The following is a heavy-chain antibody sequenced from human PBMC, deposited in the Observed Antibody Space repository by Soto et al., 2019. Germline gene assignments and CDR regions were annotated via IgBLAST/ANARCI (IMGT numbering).Heavy chain of an antibody. CDR1: GSDSGRITG. V-gene: IGHV4-4*01. J-gene: IGHJ3*02. CDR2: IYHSGST. CDR3: ARILGNDAFGI. D-gene: IGHD3-3*02. Sequence: TCRASGSDSGRITGCAGSLKTTGKGLEWIGEIYHSGSTNYNPSLKRRVTISVDKSKNQFSLKLSSVTAAVTSMYSGARILGNDAFGIWGQRPMGTV.